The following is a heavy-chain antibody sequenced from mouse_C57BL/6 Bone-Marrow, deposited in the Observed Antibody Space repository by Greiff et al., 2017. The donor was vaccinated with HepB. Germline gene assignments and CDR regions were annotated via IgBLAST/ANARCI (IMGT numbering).Heavy chain of an antibody. CDR3: ARSGDFDY. CDR1: GYSFTGYY. D-gene: IGHD3-2*02. J-gene: IGHJ2*01. Sequence: EVQLQQSGPELVKPGASVKISCKASGYSFTGYYMNWVKQSPEKSLEWIGEINPSTGGTTYNQKFKAKAKLTVDKSSSTAYMQLKSLTSEDSALYYCARSGDFDYWGQGTTLTVSS. CDR2: INPSTGGT. V-gene: IGHV1-42*01.